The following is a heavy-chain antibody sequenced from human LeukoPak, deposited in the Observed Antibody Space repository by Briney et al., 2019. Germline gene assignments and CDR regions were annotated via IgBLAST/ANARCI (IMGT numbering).Heavy chain of an antibody. CDR2: ISSSSSTI. Sequence: PGGSLRLSCAASGFTFSSYSMNWVRQAPGKGLEWVSYISSSSSSYISSSSSTIYYADSVKGRFTISRDNAKNSLYLQMNSLRAEDTAVYYCARDFYDSSGYYHRGAYWGQGTLVTVSS. CDR3: ARDFYDSSGYYHRGAY. J-gene: IGHJ4*02. D-gene: IGHD3-22*01. CDR1: GFTFSSYS. V-gene: IGHV3-48*01.